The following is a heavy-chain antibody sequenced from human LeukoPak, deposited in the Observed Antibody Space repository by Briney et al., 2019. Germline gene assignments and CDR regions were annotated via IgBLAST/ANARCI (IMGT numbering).Heavy chain of an antibody. CDR3: AGPAVVVRGVNNYGMDV. CDR2: IIPIFGTR. J-gene: IGHJ6*04. V-gene: IGHV1-69*06. D-gene: IGHD3-10*01. CDR1: RGTPCSYA. Sequence: CSVKDSCKASRGTPCSYATSWVRPAPGRGREWMGGIIPIFGTRNYTQKLQGSVSLTADKTTSTAYMELISLRSENTAVYYCAGPAVVVRGVNNYGMDVWGKGTTVTVSS.